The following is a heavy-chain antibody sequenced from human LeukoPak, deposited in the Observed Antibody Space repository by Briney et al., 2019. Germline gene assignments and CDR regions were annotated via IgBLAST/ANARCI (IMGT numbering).Heavy chain of an antibody. J-gene: IGHJ5*02. CDR3: ARGGYSSGPNWFDP. Sequence: ASVKVSCKASGYTFTGYYMHWVRQAPGQGLEWMGRINPNSGGTNYAQKFQGRVTMTRDTSISIAYMELSRLRSDDTAVYYCARGGYSSGPNWFDPWGQGTLVTVSS. D-gene: IGHD6-19*01. V-gene: IGHV1-2*06. CDR2: INPNSGGT. CDR1: GYTFTGYY.